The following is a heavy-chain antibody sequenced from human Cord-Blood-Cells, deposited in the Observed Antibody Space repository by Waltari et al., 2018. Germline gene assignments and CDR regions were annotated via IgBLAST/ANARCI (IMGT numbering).Heavy chain of an antibody. CDR1: GGSLSGYS. CDR2: INHSGST. Sequence: QVQLQQWGAGRLKPSETLSLTCAVYGGSLSGYSGSWIRQPPRKGLEWIGEINHSGSTNYNPSLKSRVTISVDTSKNQFSLKLSSVTAADTAVYYCARGNCSGGSCYDYWGQGTLVTVSS. V-gene: IGHV4-34*01. CDR3: ARGNCSGGSCYDY. J-gene: IGHJ4*02. D-gene: IGHD2-15*01.